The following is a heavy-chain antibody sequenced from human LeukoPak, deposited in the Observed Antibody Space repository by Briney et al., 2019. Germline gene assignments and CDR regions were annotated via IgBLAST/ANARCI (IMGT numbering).Heavy chain of an antibody. D-gene: IGHD3-22*01. V-gene: IGHV1-69*05. J-gene: IGHJ6*03. CDR2: IIPIFGTA. CDR1: GGTFSSYA. CDR3: ARSVYDSSGYYPYYYYYYMDV. Sequence: GASVEVSCKASGGTFSSYAISWVRQAPGQGLEWMGGIIPIFGTANYAQKFQGRVTITTDESTSTAYMELSSLRSEDTAVYYCARSVYDSSGYYPYYYYYYMDVWGKGTTVTVSS.